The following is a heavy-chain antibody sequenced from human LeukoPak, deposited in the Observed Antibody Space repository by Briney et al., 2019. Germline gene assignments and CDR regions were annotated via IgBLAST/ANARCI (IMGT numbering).Heavy chain of an antibody. CDR2: ISSSGSTI. Sequence: GGSLRLSCAASGFTFSDYYMSWIRQAPGKGLEWVSYISSSGSTIYYADSVKGRFTISRDNAKNSLYLQMNSLRAEDTAVYYCARAHDYVWGCLEAFDIWGQGTMVTVSS. J-gene: IGHJ3*02. D-gene: IGHD3-16*01. CDR3: ARAHDYVWGCLEAFDI. V-gene: IGHV3-11*04. CDR1: GFTFSDYY.